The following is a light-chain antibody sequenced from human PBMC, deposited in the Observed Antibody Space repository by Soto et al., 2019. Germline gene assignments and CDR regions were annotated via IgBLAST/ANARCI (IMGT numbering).Light chain of an antibody. Sequence: QSALTQPASVSGSPGQSITISCTGTSSDVASHNLVSWYQQHPGKAPKLIIYEDNKRPSGVSNRFSGSKSGNTASLTISGLQAEDEADYYCCSYAGRVVFGGGTRSPS. CDR2: EDN. V-gene: IGLV2-23*01. J-gene: IGLJ2*01. CDR3: CSYAGRVV. CDR1: SSDVASHNL.